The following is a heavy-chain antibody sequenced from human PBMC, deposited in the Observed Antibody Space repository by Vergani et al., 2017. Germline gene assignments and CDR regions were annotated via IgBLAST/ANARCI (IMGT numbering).Heavy chain of an antibody. V-gene: IGHV4-59*01. CDR3: ARVAARESRYYGFDP. D-gene: IGHD6-6*01. J-gene: IGHJ5*02. Sequence: QVQLQESGPGLVKPSETLSLPCTVPGGSISSYYWSWVRQPPGKGLEGIGYIYYSGSTNSNPSLKSRVTISIETSKNQFSLKLSSVAAADTAVYYCARVAARESRYYGFDPWGQGTLVTVSS. CDR2: IYYSGST. CDR1: GGSISSYY.